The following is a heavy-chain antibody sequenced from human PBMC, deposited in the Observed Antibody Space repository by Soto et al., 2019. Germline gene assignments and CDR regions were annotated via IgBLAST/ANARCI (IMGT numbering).Heavy chain of an antibody. CDR1: GFTFSSYD. CDR3: ARGGIAAAGTWLFDP. Sequence: GGSLRLSCAASGFTFSSYDMHWVRQATGKGLEWVSAIGTAGDTYYPGSVKGRFTISRENAKNSLYLQMNSLRAGDTAVYYCARGGIAAAGTWLFDPWAQGTLVTVSS. V-gene: IGHV3-13*01. J-gene: IGHJ5*02. CDR2: IGTAGDT. D-gene: IGHD6-13*01.